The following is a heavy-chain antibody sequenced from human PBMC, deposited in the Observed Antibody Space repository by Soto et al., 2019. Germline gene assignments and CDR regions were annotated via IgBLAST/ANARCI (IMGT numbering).Heavy chain of an antibody. CDR2: IYYSGST. D-gene: IGHD2-21*01. V-gene: IGHV4-59*01. CDR3: ARGPHYCGGDCYLKPFDY. Sequence: SETLSLTCTVSGGSISSYYWSWIRQPPGKGLEWIGYIYYSGSTNYNPSLKSRVTISVDTSKNQFSLKLSSVTAADTAVYYCARGPHYCGGDCYLKPFDYWGQGTLVTVSS. CDR1: GGSISSYY. J-gene: IGHJ4*02.